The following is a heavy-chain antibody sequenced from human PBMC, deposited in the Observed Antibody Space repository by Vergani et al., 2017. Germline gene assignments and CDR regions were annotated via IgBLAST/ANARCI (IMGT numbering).Heavy chain of an antibody. V-gene: IGHV5-51*01. CDR1: GYSFTSYW. CDR3: ARHREASHYGYRHHDAFDI. J-gene: IGHJ3*02. D-gene: IGHD5-24*01. CDR2: IYPGDSDT. Sequence: EVQLVQSGAEVKKPGESLRISCKGSGYSFTSYWISWVRQMPGKGLEWMGIIYPGDSDTRYSPSFQGQVTISADKSISTAYLQWSSLKASDTAMYYCARHREASHYGYRHHDAFDIWGQGTMVTVSS.